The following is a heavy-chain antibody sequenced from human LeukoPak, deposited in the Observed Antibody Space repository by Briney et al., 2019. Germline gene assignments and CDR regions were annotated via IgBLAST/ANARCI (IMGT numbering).Heavy chain of an antibody. CDR1: GGSFSGCY. V-gene: IGHV4-34*01. J-gene: IGHJ4*02. CDR2: INHSGST. Sequence: PSETLSLTCAVYGGSFSGCYWSWIRQAPGKGLEWIGEINHSGSTNYNPSLKSRVTISVDTSKNQFSLQLKSVTAADTAVFYCARGPHSYDSGGSYNVREFDYWGQGTLVTVSS. D-gene: IGHD3-10*01. CDR3: ARGPHSYDSGGSYNVREFDY.